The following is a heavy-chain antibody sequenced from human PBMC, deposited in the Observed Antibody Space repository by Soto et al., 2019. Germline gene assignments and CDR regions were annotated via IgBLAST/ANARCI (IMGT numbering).Heavy chain of an antibody. D-gene: IGHD2-2*01. Sequence: PGGFLRLSCAASGLNFSSYAMSWVRQAPGKGLEWVSAISGSGGSTYYADSVKGRFTISRDNSKNTLYLQMNSLRAEDTAVYYCAKDWFRCSSASCSGVYYFDYWGQGTLVTVSS. CDR1: GLNFSSYA. J-gene: IGHJ4*02. CDR3: AKDWFRCSSASCSGVYYFDY. CDR2: ISGSGGST. V-gene: IGHV3-23*01.